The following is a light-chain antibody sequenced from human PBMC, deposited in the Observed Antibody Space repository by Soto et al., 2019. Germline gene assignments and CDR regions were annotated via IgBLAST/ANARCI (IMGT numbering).Light chain of an antibody. CDR3: QQFSDWPWT. Sequence: EIVMTQSPATLSVPPGERVTLSCRASQSIGANLAWYQQKPGQAPRLLIYRASTRATGIPFTFSGSGSGTEFTLTISSLQSEDFAVYYCQQFSDWPWTFGQGTKVEI. V-gene: IGKV3-15*01. CDR2: RAS. CDR1: QSIGAN. J-gene: IGKJ1*01.